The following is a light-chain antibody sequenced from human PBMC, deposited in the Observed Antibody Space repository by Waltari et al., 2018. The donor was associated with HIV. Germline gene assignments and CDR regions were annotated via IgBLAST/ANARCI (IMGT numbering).Light chain of an antibody. J-gene: IGKJ1*01. CDR1: QSVFYSSNNKNS. CDR2: WAS. V-gene: IGKV4-1*01. CDR3: QQYYSAPT. Sequence: EIVMTQSPDSLAVSLGERATINCKSSQSVFYSSNNKNSLAWYQHKPGQPPNLLIYWASTREAGVPDRFSGSGSGTDFTLTISSLQAEDVAVYYCQQYYSAPTFGQGTKVEIK.